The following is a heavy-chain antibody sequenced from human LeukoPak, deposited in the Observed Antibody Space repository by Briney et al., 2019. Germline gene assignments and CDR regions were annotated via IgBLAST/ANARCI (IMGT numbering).Heavy chain of an antibody. CDR3: ARGHDSGSYYYMDV. V-gene: IGHV3-23*01. CDR2: FTGGVGGA. J-gene: IGHJ6*03. D-gene: IGHD6-19*01. Sequence: GGSLRLSCAASGFTFNNYAMTWVRQAPGKGLEWVSGFTGGVGGAYYADSVKGRFTISRDNSMNTLSLQMNSLRAEDTAIYYCARGHDSGSYYYMDVWGQGTLVTVSS. CDR1: GFTFNNYA.